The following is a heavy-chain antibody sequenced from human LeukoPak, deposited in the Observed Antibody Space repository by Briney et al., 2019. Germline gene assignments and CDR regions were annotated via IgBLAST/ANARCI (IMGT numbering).Heavy chain of an antibody. Sequence: GGSLRPSCAASGFIVNSNYMSWVRQVSGEWLESVSLISTSGSTDYADSVKGRFTISSDNSKNTVHLHMNSLRAEDTAVYYCARVRSDSRGWYEFDYWGQGTLVTVSS. J-gene: IGHJ4*02. CDR1: GFIVNSNY. D-gene: IGHD6-19*01. CDR3: ARVRSDSRGWYEFDY. V-gene: IGHV3-53*01. CDR2: ISTSGST.